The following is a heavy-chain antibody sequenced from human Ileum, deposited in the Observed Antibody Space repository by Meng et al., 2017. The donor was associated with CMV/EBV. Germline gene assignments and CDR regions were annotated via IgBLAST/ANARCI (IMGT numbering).Heavy chain of an antibody. J-gene: IGHJ6*02. CDR1: GFTFSSYS. Sequence: GGPLRLSCAASGFTFSSYSMNWVRQAPGKGLEWVSSISSSSSYIYYADSVKGRFTISRDNAKNSLYLQMNSQRAEDTAVYYCARDYDFWSGYSDYYYYGMDVWGQGTTVTVSS. D-gene: IGHD3-3*01. V-gene: IGHV3-21*01. CDR2: ISSSSSYI. CDR3: ARDYDFWSGYSDYYYYGMDV.